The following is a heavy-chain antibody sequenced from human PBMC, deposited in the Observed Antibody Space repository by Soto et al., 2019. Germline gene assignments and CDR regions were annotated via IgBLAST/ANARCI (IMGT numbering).Heavy chain of an antibody. Sequence: EVQLVQSGAEVKKPGESLKISRKGSGYTFSSYWIAWVRQMPGKGLEWMGMVYCGDSDARYSPSFQGQVTISADKSISTAYLQWDSLKASDTAMYYCARQTGSGWSSYSYWGQGTLVTVSS. D-gene: IGHD6-19*01. CDR3: ARQTGSGWSSYSY. CDR2: VYCGDSDA. J-gene: IGHJ4*02. V-gene: IGHV5-51*01. CDR1: GYTFSSYW.